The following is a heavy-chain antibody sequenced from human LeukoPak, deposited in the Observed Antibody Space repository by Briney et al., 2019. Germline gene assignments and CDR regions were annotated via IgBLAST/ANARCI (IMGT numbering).Heavy chain of an antibody. CDR3: AGPPWYYDSSGYRRGSN. Sequence: ASVKVSCKASGYTFTNFYMHWVRQAPGQGPEWVGMINPSGGRAAYAQKFQGRVTITADKSTSTAYMELSSLRSEDTAVYYCAGPPWYYDSSGYRRGSNWGQGTLVTVSS. CDR1: GYTFTNFY. CDR2: INPSGGRA. V-gene: IGHV1-46*01. J-gene: IGHJ4*02. D-gene: IGHD3-22*01.